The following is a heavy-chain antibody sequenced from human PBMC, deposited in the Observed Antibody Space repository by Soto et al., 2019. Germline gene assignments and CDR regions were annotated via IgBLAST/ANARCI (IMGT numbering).Heavy chain of an antibody. CDR1: DNSFSTFD. D-gene: IGHD6-19*01. J-gene: IGHJ4*02. Sequence: QVQLVQSGDEVKKPGDSVKVSCMASDNSFSTFDLSWVRQAPGQGLEWMGSVSPYNGYTDYAQNLQGRVTMTTDRDTSIAYLELRSLRSDDTAVYYCARGGAVASAIDSWGQGTLVTVSS. CDR3: ARGGAVASAIDS. V-gene: IGHV1-18*01. CDR2: VSPYNGYT.